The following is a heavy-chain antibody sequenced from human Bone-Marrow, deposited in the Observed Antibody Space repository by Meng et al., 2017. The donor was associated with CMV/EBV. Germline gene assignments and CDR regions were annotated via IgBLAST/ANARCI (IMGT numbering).Heavy chain of an antibody. J-gene: IGHJ6*02. V-gene: IGHV4-34*01. CDR3: ARDTLLYSYGMDV. CDR1: GGSFSGYY. Sequence: SETLSLTCAVYGGSFSGYYWSWIRQPPGKGLEWIGEINHSGSTNYNPSLKSRVTISVDTSKNQFSLKLSSVTAADTAVYNCARDTLLYSYGMDVWGQGTTVTVSS. D-gene: IGHD2-2*02. CDR2: INHSGST.